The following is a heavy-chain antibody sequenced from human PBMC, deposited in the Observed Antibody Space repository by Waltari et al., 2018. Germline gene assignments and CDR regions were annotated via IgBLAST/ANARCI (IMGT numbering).Heavy chain of an antibody. CDR3: AREGEWELLEAAFDI. CDR2: ISSSSSYI. CDR1: GFTFSSYS. J-gene: IGHJ3*02. D-gene: IGHD1-26*01. Sequence: EVQLVESGGGLVKPGGSLRLSCAASGFTFSSYSMTWVRQAPGKGLEWVSSISSSSSYIYYADSVKGRFTISRDNAKNSLYLQMNSLRAEDTAVYYCAREGEWELLEAAFDIWGQGTMVTVSS. V-gene: IGHV3-21*01.